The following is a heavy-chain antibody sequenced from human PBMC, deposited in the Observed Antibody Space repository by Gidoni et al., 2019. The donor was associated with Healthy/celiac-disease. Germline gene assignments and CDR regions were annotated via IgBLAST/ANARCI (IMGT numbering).Heavy chain of an antibody. D-gene: IGHD3-22*01. CDR3: ARGDYYDSSGYYVTPDY. J-gene: IGHJ4*02. CDR2: ISYDGSNK. V-gene: IGHV3-30*04. CDR1: GFPFSSYA. Sequence: QVQLVESGGGVVQPGRSLRLSCAASGFPFSSYAMHWVRQAPGKGLEWVAVISYDGSNKYYADSVKGRFTISRDNSKNTLYLQMNSLRAEDTAVYYCARGDYYDSSGYYVTPDYWGQGTLVTVSS.